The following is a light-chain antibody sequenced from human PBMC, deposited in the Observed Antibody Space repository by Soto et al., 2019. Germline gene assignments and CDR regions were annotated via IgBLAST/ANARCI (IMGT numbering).Light chain of an antibody. CDR3: SSYTTSNTLV. CDR1: SSDGGGYNS. CDR2: EVS. V-gene: IGLV2-14*01. Sequence: QSVLTQPASVSGSPGQSITISCTGTSSDGGGYNSVSWYQQFPGKAPKLMIYEVSNRPSGVSDRFSGSKSGNTASLTISGLQAEDEANYYCSSYTTSNTLVFGGGTKLTVL. J-gene: IGLJ3*02.